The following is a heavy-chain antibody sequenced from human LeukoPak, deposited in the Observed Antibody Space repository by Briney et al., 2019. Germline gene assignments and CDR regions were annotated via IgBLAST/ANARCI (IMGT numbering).Heavy chain of an antibody. J-gene: IGHJ4*02. Sequence: PGGSLRLSCAASGFTFSSYGMSWVRQAPGKGLEWVSAISGSGGSTYYADSVKGRFTISRDNSKNTLYLQMNSLRAEDTAVYYCAKDRIRYFDWLLPSSFDYWGQGTLVTVSS. CDR3: AKDRIRYFDWLLPSSFDY. V-gene: IGHV3-23*01. CDR2: ISGSGGST. D-gene: IGHD3-9*01. CDR1: GFTFSSYG.